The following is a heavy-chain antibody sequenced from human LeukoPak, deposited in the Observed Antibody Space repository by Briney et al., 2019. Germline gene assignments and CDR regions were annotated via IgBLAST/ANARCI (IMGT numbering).Heavy chain of an antibody. J-gene: IGHJ4*02. D-gene: IGHD2-21*01. CDR3: AKDFRIGYSAHFDY. Sequence: GALRLSCVGSRFTFRSHAMSWVRQAPEKGLEFVSGIYENGGTTYYADSVKGRFSISRDNSKNTLYLQMDSLRGEDTAVYYCAKDFRIGYSAHFDYWGQGALSPSPQ. CDR2: IYENGGTT. CDR1: RFTFRSHA. V-gene: IGHV3-23*01.